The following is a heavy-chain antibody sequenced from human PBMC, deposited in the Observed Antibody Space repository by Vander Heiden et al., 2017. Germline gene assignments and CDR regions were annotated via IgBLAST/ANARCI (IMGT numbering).Heavy chain of an antibody. CDR3: ASGATQWTF. Sequence: EVQLVQSGGGLDQPGGSLRLSCVVSGFTVSSNYMTWIRQAPGKGLEWVSVIYRDGTTYYADSVKGRFTTSRDKSKNTLFLQMDSLRAEDTALYYCASGATQWTFWGQGTLLTVSS. J-gene: IGHJ4*02. CDR1: GFTVSSNY. D-gene: IGHD5-12*01. CDR2: IYRDGTT. V-gene: IGHV3-53*01.